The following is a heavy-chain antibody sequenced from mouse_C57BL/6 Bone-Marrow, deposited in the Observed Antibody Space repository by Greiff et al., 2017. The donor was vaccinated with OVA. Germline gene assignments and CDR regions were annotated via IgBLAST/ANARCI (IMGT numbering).Heavy chain of an antibody. V-gene: IGHV1-81*01. D-gene: IGHD2-10*02. CDR1: GYTFTSYG. Sequence: LEESGAELARPGASVKLSCKASGYTFTSYGISWVKQRTGQGLEWIGEIYPRSGNTYYNEKFKGKATLTADKSSSTAYMELRSLTSEDSAVYFCARSWSIFYYAMDYWGQGTSVTVSS. CDR2: IYPRSGNT. CDR3: ARSWSIFYYAMDY. J-gene: IGHJ4*01.